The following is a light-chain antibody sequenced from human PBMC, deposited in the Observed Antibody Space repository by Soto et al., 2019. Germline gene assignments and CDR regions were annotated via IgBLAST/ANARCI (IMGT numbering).Light chain of an antibody. CDR3: AAWDDSLNGYV. V-gene: IGLV1-44*01. CDR2: SNN. J-gene: IGLJ1*01. CDR1: SSNIGSNT. Sequence: QSVLTQPPSASGTPGQRVTISCSGSSSNIGSNTVNWYRQLPGTAPKLLIYSNNQRPSGVPGRFSGSKSGTSASLAISGLQSEDEADYYCAAWDDSLNGYVFGTGTKVTVL.